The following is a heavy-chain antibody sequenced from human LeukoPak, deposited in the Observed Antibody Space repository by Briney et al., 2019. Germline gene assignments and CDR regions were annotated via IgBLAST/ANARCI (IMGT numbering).Heavy chain of an antibody. J-gene: IGHJ4*02. CDR2: IKQDGSEK. D-gene: IGHD3-22*01. V-gene: IGHV3-7*01. CDR1: GFTFSSYW. CDR3: ARKLYYYDRSGYGGIGY. Sequence: QPGGSLRLSCAASGFTFSSYWTSWVRQAPGKGLERVANIKQDGSEKYYVDSVKSRFTISRDNAKNSLYVQMNSLRAEDTAVYYCARKLYYYDRSGYGGIGYWGQGTLVTVSS.